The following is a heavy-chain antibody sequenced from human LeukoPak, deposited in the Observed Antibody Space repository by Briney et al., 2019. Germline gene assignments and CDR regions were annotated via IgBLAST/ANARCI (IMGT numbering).Heavy chain of an antibody. Sequence: PSETLSLTCSVSGGSISSYYWSWIRQPAGKGLEWIGHIYTSGSTNYNPSLKSRVTMSVDTSKNQFSLKLSSVTAADTAVYYCARDPPDRLGYYYYGMDVWGQGTTVTVSS. CDR1: GGSISSYY. J-gene: IGHJ6*02. CDR3: ARDPPDRLGYYYYGMDV. CDR2: IYTSGST. V-gene: IGHV4-4*07. D-gene: IGHD6-19*01.